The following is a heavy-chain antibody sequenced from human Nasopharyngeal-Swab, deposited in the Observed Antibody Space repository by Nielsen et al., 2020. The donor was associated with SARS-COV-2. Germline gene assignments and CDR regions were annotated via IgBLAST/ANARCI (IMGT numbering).Heavy chain of an antibody. CDR2: INPSGGST. D-gene: IGHD6-19*01. Sequence: ASVKVSCKASGYTFTSYYMHWVRQAPGQGLEWMGIINPSGGSTSYAQKFQGRVTITADESTSTAYMELSSLRSEDTAVYYCAEAPSGGWYFDYYYYGMDVWGQGTTVTVSS. CDR3: AEAPSGGWYFDYYYYGMDV. V-gene: IGHV1-46*01. J-gene: IGHJ6*02. CDR1: GYTFTSYY.